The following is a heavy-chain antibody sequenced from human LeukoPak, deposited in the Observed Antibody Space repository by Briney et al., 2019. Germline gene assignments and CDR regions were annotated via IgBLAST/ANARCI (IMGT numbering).Heavy chain of an antibody. D-gene: IGHD3-9*01. CDR3: AGDYNFLTGLNY. CDR1: GLTFSGSG. CDR2: IGRQGDSDAT. V-gene: IGHV3-73*01. J-gene: IGHJ4*02. Sequence: PGGSLKLSCAASGLTFSGSGIHWVRQASGKGLEWLARIGRQGDSDATRYAASLKGTFTISRVDSRNTAYLQMNSLKTEDTAVYYCAGDYNFLTGLNYWGQGTLVTVSS.